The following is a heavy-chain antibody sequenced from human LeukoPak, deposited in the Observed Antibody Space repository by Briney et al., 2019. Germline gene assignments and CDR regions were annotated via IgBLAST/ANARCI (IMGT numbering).Heavy chain of an antibody. J-gene: IGHJ4*02. Sequence: SETLSLTCTVSGGSISSYYWSWIRQPPGKGLEWIGYIYTSGNTNYNPSLKSRVTISVDTSKNQFSLKLSSVTAADTAVYYCARLYAGGYFDYWGQGTLVTVSS. V-gene: IGHV4-4*09. D-gene: IGHD5/OR15-5a*01. CDR3: ARLYAGGYFDY. CDR2: IYTSGNT. CDR1: GGSISSYY.